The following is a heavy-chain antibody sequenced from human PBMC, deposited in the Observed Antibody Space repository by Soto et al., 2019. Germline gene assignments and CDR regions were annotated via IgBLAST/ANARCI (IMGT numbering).Heavy chain of an antibody. V-gene: IGHV1-8*01. CDR2: MNPNSGNT. J-gene: IGHJ5*02. Sequence: ASVKVSCKASGYTFTSYDINWVRQATGQGLEWMGWMNPNSGNTGYAQKFQGRVTMTRNTSISTAYMELSSLRSEDTAVYYCARGTEGLLWFGELRWFDPWGQGTLVTVSS. CDR3: ARGTEGLLWFGELRWFDP. D-gene: IGHD3-10*01. CDR1: GYTFTSYD.